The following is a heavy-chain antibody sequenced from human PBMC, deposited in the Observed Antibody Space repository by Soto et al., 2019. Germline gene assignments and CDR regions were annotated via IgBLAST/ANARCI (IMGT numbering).Heavy chain of an antibody. CDR3: AKDPRAYYYDSSGPNGGY. J-gene: IGHJ4*02. CDR2: ISGSGGST. V-gene: IGHV3-23*01. D-gene: IGHD3-22*01. Sequence: GESLKISCAASGFTFSSYAMSWVRQAPGKGLEWVSAISGSGGSTYYADSVKGRFTISRDNSKNTLYLQMNSLRAEDTAVYYCAKDPRAYYYDSSGPNGGYWGQGTLVTVSS. CDR1: GFTFSSYA.